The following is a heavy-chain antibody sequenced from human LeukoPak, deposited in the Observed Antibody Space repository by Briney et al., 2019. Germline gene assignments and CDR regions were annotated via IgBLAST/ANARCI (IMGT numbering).Heavy chain of an antibody. J-gene: IGHJ4*02. CDR3: ASSISGTTSVY. D-gene: IGHD1-20*01. CDR1: GVTISSYY. V-gene: IGHV4-59*08. CDR2: IYYSGST. Sequence: SETLSLTCTVSGVTISSYYWSWIRQPPGKGLEWIGYIYYSGSTNYNPSLKSRVTISVDTSKNQFSLKLSSVTAADTSVQYCASSISGTTSVYWGQGTLVTVSS.